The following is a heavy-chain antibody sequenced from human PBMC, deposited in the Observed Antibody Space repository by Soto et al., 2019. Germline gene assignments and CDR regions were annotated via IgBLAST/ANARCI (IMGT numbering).Heavy chain of an antibody. CDR3: ARANCSGGSCYRFDP. CDR1: GFTFSSYG. CDR2: IWYDGSNK. D-gene: IGHD2-15*01. V-gene: IGHV3-33*01. Sequence: GGSLRLSCAASGFTFSSYGMHWVRQAPGKGLEWVAVIWYDGSNKYYADSVKGRFTISRDNSKNTLYLQMNSLRAEDTAVYYCARANCSGGSCYRFDPWGQGTLVTV. J-gene: IGHJ5*02.